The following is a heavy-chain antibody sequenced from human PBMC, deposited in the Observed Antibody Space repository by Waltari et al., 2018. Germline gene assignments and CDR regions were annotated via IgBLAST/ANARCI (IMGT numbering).Heavy chain of an antibody. CDR3: ARLLGYCSGGSCLSYNWFDP. CDR1: GGSFSGYY. V-gene: IGHV4-34*01. D-gene: IGHD2-15*01. Sequence: QVQLQQWGAGLLKPSETLSLTCAVYGGSFSGYYWSWIRQPPGKGMEWIGEINHSGSTNYNPSLKSRVTISVDTSKNQFSLKLSSVTAADTAVYYCARLLGYCSGGSCLSYNWFDPWGQGTLVTVSS. J-gene: IGHJ5*02. CDR2: INHSGST.